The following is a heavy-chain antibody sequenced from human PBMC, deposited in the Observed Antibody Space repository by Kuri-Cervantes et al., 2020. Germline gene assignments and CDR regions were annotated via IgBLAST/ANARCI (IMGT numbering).Heavy chain of an antibody. J-gene: IGHJ5*02. D-gene: IGHD2-15*01. CDR1: GFTFSNYA. CDR3: AKGVGYCSGGSCWNWFDP. CDR2: ITYDGSNK. Sequence: GESLKISCAASGFTFSNYAMHWVRQTPGKGLEWVAIITYDGSNKYYGDSVKGRITISRDNSKNTLYLQMNSLRAEDAAVYYCAKGVGYCSGGSCWNWFDPWGQGTLVTVSS. V-gene: IGHV3-30-3*02.